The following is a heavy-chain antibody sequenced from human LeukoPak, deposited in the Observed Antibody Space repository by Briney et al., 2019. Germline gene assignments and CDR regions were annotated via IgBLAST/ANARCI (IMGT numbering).Heavy chain of an antibody. CDR3: ARERSGWYVFDY. J-gene: IGHJ4*02. CDR2: ISAYNGNT. Sequence: ASVKVSCKASGYTFTSYGISWVRQAPGQGLEWMGWISAYNGNTNYAQKFQGRVTMTRDTSISTAYMELSRLRSDDTAVYYCARERSGWYVFDYWGQGTLVTVSS. V-gene: IGHV1-18*01. CDR1: GYTFTSYG. D-gene: IGHD6-19*01.